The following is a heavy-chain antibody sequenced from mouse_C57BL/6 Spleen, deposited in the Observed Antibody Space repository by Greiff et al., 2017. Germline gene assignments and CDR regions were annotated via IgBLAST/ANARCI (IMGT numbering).Heavy chain of an antibody. V-gene: IGHV3-6*01. D-gene: IGHD2-5*01. Sequence: EVQLQQSGPGLVKPSQSLSLTCSVTGYSITSGYYWNWIRQFPGNKLEWMGYISYDGSNKYNPSLKNRISITRDTSKNQFFLKLTSVTTDDTATYYCARGYYSNSYAMDYWGQGTSVTVSS. CDR1: GYSITSGYY. J-gene: IGHJ4*01. CDR2: ISYDGSN. CDR3: ARGYYSNSYAMDY.